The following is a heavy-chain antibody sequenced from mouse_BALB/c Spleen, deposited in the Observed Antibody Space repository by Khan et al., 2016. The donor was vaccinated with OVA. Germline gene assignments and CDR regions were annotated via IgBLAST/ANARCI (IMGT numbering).Heavy chain of an antibody. D-gene: IGHD2-2*01. CDR3: TRHGYVAWFAY. V-gene: IGHV1S135*01. Sequence: VRLQQSGPELIKPGASVKISCKASGYSFTTYYIHWVKQSHGKSLEWIGYVDPFNGGTSYNQKFKGKATLTVDKSSSTAYMHLSSLTSEDSAVYYCTRHGYVAWFAYWGQGTLVTVSA. CDR1: GYSFTTYY. CDR2: VDPFNGGT. J-gene: IGHJ3*01.